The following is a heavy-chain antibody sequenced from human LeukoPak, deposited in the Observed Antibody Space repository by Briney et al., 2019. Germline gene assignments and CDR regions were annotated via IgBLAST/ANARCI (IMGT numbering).Heavy chain of an antibody. Sequence: ASVKVSCKASGYTFTSYYMRWVRQAPGQGLEWMGIINPSGGSTSYAQKFQGRVTTTRDTSTSTVYMELSSLRSEDTAVYYCARDLEVRVNIAVAADYWGQGTLVTVSS. CDR3: ARDLEVRVNIAVAADY. CDR1: GYTFTSYY. CDR2: INPSGGST. J-gene: IGHJ4*02. V-gene: IGHV1-46*01. D-gene: IGHD6-19*01.